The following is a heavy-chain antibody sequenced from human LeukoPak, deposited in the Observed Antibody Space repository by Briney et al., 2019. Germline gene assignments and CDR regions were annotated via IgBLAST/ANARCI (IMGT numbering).Heavy chain of an antibody. J-gene: IGHJ4*02. Sequence: SQTLSLTCTVSGGSISSGSYYWSWIRQPAGKGLEWIGRIYTSGSTNYNPSLKSRVTISVDTSKNQFSLKLSSVTAADTAVYYCARDRSMIVTNWGQGTLVTVPS. D-gene: IGHD3-22*01. CDR2: IYTSGST. CDR3: ARDRSMIVTN. CDR1: GGSISSGSYY. V-gene: IGHV4-61*02.